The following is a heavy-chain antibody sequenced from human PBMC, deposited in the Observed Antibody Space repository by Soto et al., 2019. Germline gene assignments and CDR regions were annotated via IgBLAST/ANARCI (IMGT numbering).Heavy chain of an antibody. J-gene: IGHJ4*02. CDR1: GYSFTTYG. Sequence: QVQLVQSGAEVKKPGASMKVACKTSGYSFTTYGVSWVRQAPGQGLEWMGWVNTYNGNTNYARQLQDRVTMTTDTSTTTAYMELRSLRSDDTAVYYCARDRGGTDGYSFDYWGQGTLVAVSS. CDR3: ARDRGGTDGYSFDY. V-gene: IGHV1-18*01. D-gene: IGHD2-21*02. CDR2: VNTYNGNT.